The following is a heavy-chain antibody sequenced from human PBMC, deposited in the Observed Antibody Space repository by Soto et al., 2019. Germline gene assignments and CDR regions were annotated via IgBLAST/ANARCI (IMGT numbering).Heavy chain of an antibody. CDR2: INPRSGKT. Sequence: VQLVQSGAEVKRPGASVKISCKASGDTLSTYYMHWARQAPGQGLEWMGIINPRSGKTNYPQKFQGRGTMTRETSTATVYMELSTLRSEDTAMYYCARGVGSSDSSGYPFDYWGQGTLVTVSS. D-gene: IGHD3-22*01. V-gene: IGHV1-46*03. CDR1: GDTLSTYY. CDR3: ARGVGSSDSSGYPFDY. J-gene: IGHJ4*02.